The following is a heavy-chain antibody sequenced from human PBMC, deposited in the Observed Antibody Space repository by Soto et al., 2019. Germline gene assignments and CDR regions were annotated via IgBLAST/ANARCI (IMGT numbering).Heavy chain of an antibody. Sequence: EVHLAESGGGLVQPGGSLRVSCTASGFTFRNYWMTWVRQAPGKGLEWVANINQNEGEKYYVDSVKGRFTISRDNAYNSLYLEMDNLRGGDSGGYFCARWRAHYSGGNFDTWGQGTLVSVSS. J-gene: IGHJ4*02. CDR1: GFTFRNYW. V-gene: IGHV3-7*01. CDR3: ARWRAHYSGGNFDT. CDR2: INQNEGEK. D-gene: IGHD3-9*01.